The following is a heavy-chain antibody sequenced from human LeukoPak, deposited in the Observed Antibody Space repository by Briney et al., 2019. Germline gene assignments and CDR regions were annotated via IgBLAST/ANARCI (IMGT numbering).Heavy chain of an antibody. J-gene: IGHJ4*02. CDR3: ATEGRYGSGTYYLSY. CDR1: GYTLSEFS. V-gene: IGHV1-24*01. CDR2: FDPEYGKT. Sequence: ASVKVSCKISGYTLSEFSMHWVRQAPGKGLEWMGGFDPEYGKTTYAQRFQGRVTMTEDTSTDTPYMDLSSLRSDDTAVYYCATEGRYGSGTYYLSYWGQGTLLTVSS. D-gene: IGHD3-10*01.